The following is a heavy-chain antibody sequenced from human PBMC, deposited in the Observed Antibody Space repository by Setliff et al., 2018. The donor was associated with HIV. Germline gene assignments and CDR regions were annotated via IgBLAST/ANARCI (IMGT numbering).Heavy chain of an antibody. Sequence: SETLSLTCSVSGDSMRTNYWTWIRQSPGKGLEWIGHVDYSGSSTYNPSLNSRVTLSIDTSKSQFSLRLSSVTAADTALYYCARRSTVARGVDCFDLWCQGTQVTVSS. CDR2: VDYSGSS. V-gene: IGHV4-59*08. D-gene: IGHD3-10*01. CDR3: ARRSTVARGVDCFDL. CDR1: GDSMRTNY. J-gene: IGHJ4*02.